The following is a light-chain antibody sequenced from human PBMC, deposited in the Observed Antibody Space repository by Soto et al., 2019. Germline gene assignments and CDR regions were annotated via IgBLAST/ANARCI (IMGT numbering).Light chain of an antibody. CDR2: EVS. V-gene: IGLV2-14*01. CDR1: RSDVGAYTS. Sequence: QSALTQPASVSGSPGQSITLSCRGTRSDVGAYTSVSWYQQHPGKAPKLMIYEVSNRPSGVSNRFSGSKSANTASLTISGLQADDEAHYYCTSYTSDNRSYVFGTGTKLTVL. CDR3: TSYTSDNRSYV. J-gene: IGLJ1*01.